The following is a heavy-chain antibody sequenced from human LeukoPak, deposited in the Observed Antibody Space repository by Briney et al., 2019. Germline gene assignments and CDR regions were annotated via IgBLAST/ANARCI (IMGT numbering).Heavy chain of an antibody. J-gene: IGHJ4*01. CDR3: TAGVAVSRWYYFDY. CDR1: VYSLTDFS. D-gene: IGHD6-13*01. CDR2: FAPEDGER. V-gene: IGHV1-24*01. Sequence: ASSVKVSCKVSVYSLTDFSINWVRQAPGKGFEWMGGFAPEDGERIYAQKFQGRVTMTEDTSADTAYMELSSLKSEDTAVYFCTAGVAVSRWYYFDYWGQGTLVSASS.